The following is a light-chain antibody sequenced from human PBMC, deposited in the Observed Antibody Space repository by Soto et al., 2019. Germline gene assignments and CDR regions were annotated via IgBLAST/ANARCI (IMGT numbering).Light chain of an antibody. V-gene: IGLV2-14*03. J-gene: IGLJ1*01. CDR1: SSDVGAYDF. CDR2: EVS. Sequence: QSALTQPASVSGSPGQSITISCTGTSSDVGAYDFVSWYQQHPDKAPKLMIYEVSNRPSGVSNRFSGSKSVNTATLTISGLQAEDEADYYCSSSTSSSTRVFGTGTQLTVL. CDR3: SSSTSSSTRV.